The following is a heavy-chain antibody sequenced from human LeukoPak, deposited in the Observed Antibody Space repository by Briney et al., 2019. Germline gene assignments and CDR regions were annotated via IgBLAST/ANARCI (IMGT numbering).Heavy chain of an antibody. CDR3: ARRASGYWYFDL. CDR2: IYYSGST. J-gene: IGHJ2*01. D-gene: IGHD6-25*01. CDR1: GSSISSSSYY. V-gene: IGHV4-39*01. Sequence: SETLSLTCTVSGSSISSSSYYWGWIRQPPGKGLECIGSIYYSGSTYYSPSLKSRVTISVDTSKNQFSLKLCSVTAADTAVYYCARRASGYWYFDLWGRGTLVTVSS.